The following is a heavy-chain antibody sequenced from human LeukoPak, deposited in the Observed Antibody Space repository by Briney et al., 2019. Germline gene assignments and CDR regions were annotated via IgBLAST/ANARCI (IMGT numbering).Heavy chain of an antibody. CDR3: AKVGVGWVAFEY. V-gene: IGHV3-23*01. Sequence: GGSLRLSCAASGFPFSAYAMSWVRQAPGKGLEWVSGVSGSGSTIYYADSVKGRFTISRDNSKSTLHLQMNSLRAEDTAVYYCAKVGVGWVAFEYWGQGTLVTVSS. D-gene: IGHD3-16*01. J-gene: IGHJ4*02. CDR2: VSGSGSTI. CDR1: GFPFSAYA.